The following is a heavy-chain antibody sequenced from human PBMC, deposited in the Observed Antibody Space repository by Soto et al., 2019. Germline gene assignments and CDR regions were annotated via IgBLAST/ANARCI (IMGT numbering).Heavy chain of an antibody. V-gene: IGHV1-8*01. D-gene: IGHD1-26*01. CDR1: GYTFTSYD. CDR3: ARRKRGSYDPPPY. CDR2: MNPKSGNT. J-gene: IGHJ4*02. Sequence: QVQLVQSGAEVKKPGASVKVSCKASGYTFTSYDINWARQATGQGLEWMGWMNPKSGNTGYAQKFQGRVTMTRNTSISTAYMELSSLTSEDTAVHYCARRKRGSYDPPPYGGQGTLVTVSS.